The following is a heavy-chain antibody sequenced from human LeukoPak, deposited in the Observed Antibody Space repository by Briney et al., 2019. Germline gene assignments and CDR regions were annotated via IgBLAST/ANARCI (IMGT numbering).Heavy chain of an antibody. CDR3: ARRLARYYYDSSGYSDY. CDR1: GGSISSSSYY. CDR2: IYYSGST. Sequence: SETLSLTCTVSGGSISSSSYYWGWIRQPPGKGLEWIGSIYYSGSTYYNPSLKSRVTISVDTSKNQFSLKLSSVTAADTAVYYCARRLARYYYDSSGYSDYWGQGTLVTVSS. V-gene: IGHV4-39*01. J-gene: IGHJ4*02. D-gene: IGHD3-22*01.